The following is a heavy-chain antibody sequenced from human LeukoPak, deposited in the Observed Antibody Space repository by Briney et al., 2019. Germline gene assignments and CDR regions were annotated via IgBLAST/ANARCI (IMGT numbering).Heavy chain of an antibody. CDR1: GYTFTGYY. CDR2: FDPEDGET. D-gene: IGHD3-10*01. V-gene: IGHV1-24*01. Sequence: ASVKVSCKASGYTFTGYYMHWVRQAPGQGLEWMGGFDPEDGETIYAQKFQGRVTMTEDTSTDTAYMELSSLRSEDTAVYYCATQAGRLGLDYWGQGTLVTVSS. J-gene: IGHJ4*02. CDR3: ATQAGRLGLDY.